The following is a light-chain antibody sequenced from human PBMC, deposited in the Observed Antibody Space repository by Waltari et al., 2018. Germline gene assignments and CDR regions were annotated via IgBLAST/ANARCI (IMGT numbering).Light chain of an antibody. Sequence: SFELTQPPSVSVSPGQTANITCSGDNLGNKYACWYQQKPGQSPVLVIYQDSKRPSGVPERFSGSNSGNTATLTSSETQGSDEADYYCQAWDSSTAIFGGGTKLTVL. V-gene: IGLV3-1*01. CDR3: QAWDSSTAI. J-gene: IGLJ2*01. CDR1: NLGNKY. CDR2: QDS.